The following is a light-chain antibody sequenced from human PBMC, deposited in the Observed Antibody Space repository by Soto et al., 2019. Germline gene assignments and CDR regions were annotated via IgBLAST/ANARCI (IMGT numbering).Light chain of an antibody. CDR2: AAS. Sequence: PGERATLSCRASQSLSSGYLAWYQQKPGQAPRILIYAASSRATGIPDRFSGSGSGTDFTLTISRLEPEDFGVYYCQQYVGSPGTFGLGTKLEIK. V-gene: IGKV3-20*01. CDR1: QSLSSGY. J-gene: IGKJ2*01. CDR3: QQYVGSPGT.